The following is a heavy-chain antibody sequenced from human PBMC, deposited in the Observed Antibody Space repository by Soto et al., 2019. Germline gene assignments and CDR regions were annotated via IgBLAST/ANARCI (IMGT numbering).Heavy chain of an antibody. J-gene: IGHJ4*02. Sequence: ASVKVSCKASGYTFTSSDLNCVRQATRQGVEWMGWMNPDSGSTGYAQKFQGRVTMTRNTSISTAYMELSSLTSEDTAAYYCARYPASFDFWSGYFSSLHHWGQGTLVTVSS. D-gene: IGHD3-3*01. CDR3: ARYPASFDFWSGYFSSLHH. CDR2: MNPDSGST. V-gene: IGHV1-8*02. CDR1: GYTFTSSD.